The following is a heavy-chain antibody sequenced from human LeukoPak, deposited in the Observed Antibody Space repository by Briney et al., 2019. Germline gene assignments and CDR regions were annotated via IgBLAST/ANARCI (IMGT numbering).Heavy chain of an antibody. D-gene: IGHD6-19*01. CDR1: GYTFTSYG. Sequence: ASVKVSCKASGYTFTSYGISWVRQAPGQGLEWMGWISAYNGNTNYAQKLQGRVTMTTDTSTSTAYMELRSLRSDDTAVYYRARVPGSSGWYGWFDPWGQGTLVTVSS. V-gene: IGHV1-18*01. CDR3: ARVPGSSGWYGWFDP. J-gene: IGHJ5*01. CDR2: ISAYNGNT.